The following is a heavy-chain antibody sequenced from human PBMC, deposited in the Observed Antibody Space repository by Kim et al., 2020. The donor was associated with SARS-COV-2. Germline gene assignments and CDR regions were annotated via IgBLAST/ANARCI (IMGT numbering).Heavy chain of an antibody. CDR2: IYYSGST. V-gene: IGHV4-39*01. CDR3: ARSYGGNPNYYYGMDV. J-gene: IGHJ6*02. CDR1: GGSISSSSYY. Sequence: ETLSLTCTVSGGSISSSSYYWGWIRQPPGKGLEWIGSIYYSGSTYYNPSLKSRVTISVDTSKDQFSLKLSSVTAADTAVYYCARSYGGNPNYYYGMDVWGQGTTVTVSS. D-gene: IGHD4-17*01.